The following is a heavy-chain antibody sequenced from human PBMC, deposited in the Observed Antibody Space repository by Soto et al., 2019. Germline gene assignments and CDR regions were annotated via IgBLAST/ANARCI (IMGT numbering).Heavy chain of an antibody. CDR1: GGSFSGYY. V-gene: IGHV4-34*01. Sequence: SETLSLTCAVYGGSFSGYYWSWIRQPPGKGLEWIGEINHSGSTNYNPSLKGRVTISVDTSKNQFSLKLSSVTAADTAVYYCARAHGITIFGVVIEYYYYGMDVWGQGTTVTVSS. J-gene: IGHJ6*02. CDR3: ARAHGITIFGVVIEYYYYGMDV. D-gene: IGHD3-3*01. CDR2: INHSGST.